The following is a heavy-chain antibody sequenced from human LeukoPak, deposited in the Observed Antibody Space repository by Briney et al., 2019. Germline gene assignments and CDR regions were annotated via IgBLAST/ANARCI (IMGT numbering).Heavy chain of an antibody. D-gene: IGHD5-24*01. CDR1: GGSISSSYYY. CDR2: MYHNGST. V-gene: IGHV4-39*01. CDR3: ARHPSGRMWLQQGGWFDP. Sequence: SETLSLTCTVSGGSISSSYYYWGWIRQPPGKGLEWIGSMYHNGSTYYNPSLKSRVTISVDTSKNQFSLKLTSVTASDTAVYYCARHPSGRMWLQQGGWFDPWGQGTLVTVSS. J-gene: IGHJ5*02.